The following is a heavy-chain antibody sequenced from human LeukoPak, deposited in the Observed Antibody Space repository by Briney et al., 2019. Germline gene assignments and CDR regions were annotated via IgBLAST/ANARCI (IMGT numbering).Heavy chain of an antibody. J-gene: IGHJ3*02. CDR1: GFSFSTYT. CDR2: ISSSSSII. Sequence: HPGGSLRLSCAASGFSFSTYTMNWVRQAPGKGLEWLSYISSSSSIIYYADSVKGRFTISRDNAKNSLYLQMNSLRAEDTAVYYCARHTTGAAWGAFDIWGQGTMVTVSS. V-gene: IGHV3-48*04. CDR3: ARHTTGAAWGAFDI. D-gene: IGHD7-27*01.